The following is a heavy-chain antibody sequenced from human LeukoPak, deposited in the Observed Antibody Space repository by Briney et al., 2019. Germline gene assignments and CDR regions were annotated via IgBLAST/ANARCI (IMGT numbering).Heavy chain of an antibody. Sequence: GASVKVSCKASGYTFTGYYMHWVRQAPGQGLEWMGWINPNSGGTNYAQKFQGRVTMTRDTSISTAYMELSRLRSDDTAVYYCATGRAYRDYFDAFDIWGQGTMVTVSS. V-gene: IGHV1-2*02. CDR2: INPNSGGT. J-gene: IGHJ3*02. D-gene: IGHD4-17*01. CDR1: GYTFTGYY. CDR3: ATGRAYRDYFDAFDI.